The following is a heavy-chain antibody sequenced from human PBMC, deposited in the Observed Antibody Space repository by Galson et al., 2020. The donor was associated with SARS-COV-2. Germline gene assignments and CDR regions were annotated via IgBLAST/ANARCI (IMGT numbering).Heavy chain of an antibody. Sequence: GGSLRLSCAASGFTFVDYAMTWVRQTPGKGLEWVSGINWNGETTGYAASVKGRFIISRDNAKKSLYLEMNGLRGVDTALYYCASARNSQLLWGRMDYWGQGTLVTVSS. CDR2: INWNGETT. V-gene: IGHV3-20*04. CDR3: ASARNSQLLWGRMDY. D-gene: IGHD3-16*01. CDR1: GFTFVDYA. J-gene: IGHJ4*02.